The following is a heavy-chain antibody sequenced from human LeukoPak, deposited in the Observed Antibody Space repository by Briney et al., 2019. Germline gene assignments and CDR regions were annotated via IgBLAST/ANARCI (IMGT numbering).Heavy chain of an antibody. J-gene: IGHJ5*02. CDR2: ISAYNRKT. CDR1: GYIFTTTY. V-gene: IGHV1-18*01. CDR3: ARVVDFWGDRNWFDT. D-gene: IGHD3-3*01. Sequence: ASVTVSCKASGYIFTTTYITWVRQAPGQGLELMGWISAYNRKTIYEQKFQGRVTMTTDTPTSTAYMELRSLRSDDTAMYYCARVVDFWGDRNWFDTWGQGTLVTVSS.